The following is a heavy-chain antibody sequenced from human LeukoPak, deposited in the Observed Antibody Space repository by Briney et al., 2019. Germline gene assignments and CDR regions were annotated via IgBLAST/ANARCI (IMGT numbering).Heavy chain of an antibody. CDR2: ISGSGGST. J-gene: IGHJ3*02. CDR3: ARDLREHGVFDI. Sequence: PGGSLRLSRAASGFTFSSYGMSWVRQAPWKGLEWVSGISGSGGSTYYADSVKGRFTISRDNPKNTVDLQMNSLRAEDTAVYYCARDLREHGVFDIWGQGTMVTVSS. V-gene: IGHV3-23*01. CDR1: GFTFSSYG. D-gene: IGHD1-26*01.